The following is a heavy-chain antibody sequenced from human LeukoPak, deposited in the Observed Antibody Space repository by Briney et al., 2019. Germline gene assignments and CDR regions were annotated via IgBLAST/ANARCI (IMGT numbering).Heavy chain of an antibody. CDR1: GGSISSGGYS. V-gene: IGHV4-30-2*01. D-gene: IGHD3-22*01. Sequence: SQTLSLTCAVSGGSISSGGYSGSWIRQPPGKGLEWIGYIYHSGSTYYNPSLKSRVTISVDRSKNQFSLKLSSVTAADTAVYYCARSMIAWGYYFDYWGQGTLVTVSS. J-gene: IGHJ4*02. CDR3: ARSMIAWGYYFDY. CDR2: IYHSGST.